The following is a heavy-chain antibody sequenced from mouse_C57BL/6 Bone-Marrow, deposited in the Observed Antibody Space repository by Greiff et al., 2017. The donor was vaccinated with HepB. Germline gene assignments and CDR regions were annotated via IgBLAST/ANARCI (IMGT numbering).Heavy chain of an antibody. Sequence: QVQLQQSGAELARPGASVKLSCKASGYTFTSYGISWVKQRTGQGLEWIGEIYPRSGNTYYNEKFKGKATLTADKYSSTAYMELRSLTSEDSAVYFCARYYYGRGCLDYWGQGTSVTGSS. CDR3: ARYYYGRGCLDY. CDR2: IYPRSGNT. J-gene: IGHJ4*01. D-gene: IGHD1-1*01. CDR1: GYTFTSYG. V-gene: IGHV1-81*01.